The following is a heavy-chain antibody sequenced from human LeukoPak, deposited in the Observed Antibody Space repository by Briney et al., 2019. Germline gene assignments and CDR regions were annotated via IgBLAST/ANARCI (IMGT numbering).Heavy chain of an antibody. CDR3: ASFGWEAFDI. J-gene: IGHJ3*02. D-gene: IGHD1-26*01. CDR1: GGSISSGSYY. CDR2: IYTSGST. Sequence: SETLSLTCTVSGGSISSGSYYWSWIRQPAGKGLEWIGRIYTSGSTNYNPSLKSRVTISVDTSKNQFSLTLSSVTAADTAVYYCASFGWEAFDIWGQGTMVTVSS. V-gene: IGHV4-61*02.